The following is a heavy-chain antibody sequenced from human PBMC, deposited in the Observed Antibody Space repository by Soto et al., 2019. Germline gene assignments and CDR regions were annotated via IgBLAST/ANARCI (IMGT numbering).Heavy chain of an antibody. J-gene: IGHJ4*02. CDR2: IFYSGST. V-gene: IGHV4-30-4*01. Sequence: QVQLQGSGPGLVEPSQTLSLTCTVSGGSISSGDYYWSWIRQPPGKGLEWIGYIFYSGSTYYNPSLKSRVTISVDTSKSQFSLKLSSVTAADTAVYYCARADIVVVVAAHWGQGTLVTVSS. CDR3: ARADIVVVVAAH. D-gene: IGHD2-15*01. CDR1: GGSISSGDYY.